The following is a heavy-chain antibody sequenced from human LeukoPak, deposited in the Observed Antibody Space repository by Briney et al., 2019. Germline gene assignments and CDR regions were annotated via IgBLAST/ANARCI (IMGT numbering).Heavy chain of an antibody. CDR3: ARISMVWGNDY. D-gene: IGHD3-16*01. CDR1: GGSISSSSYY. V-gene: IGHV4-39*01. CDR2: IYYSGST. J-gene: IGHJ4*02. Sequence: SETLSLTCTVSGGSISSSSYYWGWIRQPPGKGLEWIGNIYYSGSTYYNPSLKSRVTISIDTSKNQFSLQLSSVTAADTAVYYCARISMVWGNDYWGQGTLVTVSS.